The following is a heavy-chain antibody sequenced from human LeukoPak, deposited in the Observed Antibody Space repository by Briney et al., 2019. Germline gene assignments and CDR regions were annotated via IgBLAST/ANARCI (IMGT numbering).Heavy chain of an antibody. CDR1: GXTFSSYA. CDR2: ISSNGGST. Sequence: GGSLRLSCAASGXTFSSYAMHWVRQAPGKGLEYVSAISSNGGSTYYANSVKGRFTISRDNSKNTLYLQMGSLRAEDMAVYYCARDSGSGWTIYYYYGMDVWGQGTTVTVSS. V-gene: IGHV3-64*01. D-gene: IGHD6-19*01. CDR3: ARDSGSGWTIYYYYGMDV. J-gene: IGHJ6*02.